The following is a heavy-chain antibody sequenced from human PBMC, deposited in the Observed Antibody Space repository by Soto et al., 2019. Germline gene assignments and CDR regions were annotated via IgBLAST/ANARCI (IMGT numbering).Heavy chain of an antibody. J-gene: IGHJ6*02. Sequence: XSVKVSCKASGYPFTSYALHWVRQAPGQGLEWMGWINAGNGNTRYSQKFQGRVTITRDTSASTAYMELSSLRFEDAAVYYCARDRLGHYYYYGMDPWGQGTTVTVS. CDR1: GYPFTSYA. CDR3: ARDRLGHYYYYGMDP. CDR2: INAGNGNT. D-gene: IGHD1-26*01. V-gene: IGHV1-3*01.